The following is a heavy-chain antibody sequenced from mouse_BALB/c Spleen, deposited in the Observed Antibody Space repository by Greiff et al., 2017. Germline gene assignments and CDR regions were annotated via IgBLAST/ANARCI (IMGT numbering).Heavy chain of an antibody. CDR1: GYTFTSYY. V-gene: IGHV1S56*01. J-gene: IGHJ4*01. CDR3: ARYGNYYYAMDY. CDR2: IYPGNVNT. Sequence: QVQLQQSGPELVKPGASVRISCKASGYTFTSYYIHWVKQRPGQGLEWIGWIYPGNVNTKYNEKFKGKATLTADKSSSTAYMQLSSLTSEDSAVYFCARYGNYYYAMDYWGQGTSVTVSS. D-gene: IGHD2-1*01.